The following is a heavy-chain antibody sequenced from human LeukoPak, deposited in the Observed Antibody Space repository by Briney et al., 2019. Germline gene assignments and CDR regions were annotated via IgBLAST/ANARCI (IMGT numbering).Heavy chain of an antibody. V-gene: IGHV4-39*01. J-gene: IGHJ6*02. CDR2: IYYSGST. CDR1: GGSISSSSYY. CDR3: ARTGYCSSTSCRPYYGMDV. D-gene: IGHD2-2*01. Sequence: PSETLSLTCTVSGGSISSSSYYWGWIRQPPGKGLEWIGSIYYSGSTYYNPSLKSRVTISVDTSKNQFSLKLSSVTAADTAVYYCARTGYCSSTSCRPYYGMDVWGRGTTVTVSS.